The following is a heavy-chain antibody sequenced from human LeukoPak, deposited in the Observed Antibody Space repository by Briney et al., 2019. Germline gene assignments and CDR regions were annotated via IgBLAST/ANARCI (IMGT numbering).Heavy chain of an antibody. Sequence: ASVKVSCKASGYTFTSYDINWVRQATGQGLEWMGWMNPNSGNTGYAQKFQGRVTMTRNTSISTAYMELSSLRSEDTAVYYCARGSRMVRGVIIRGSYYFDYWGQGTLVTVSS. D-gene: IGHD3-10*01. CDR1: GYTFTSYD. CDR3: ARGSRMVRGVIIRGSYYFDY. V-gene: IGHV1-8*01. CDR2: MNPNSGNT. J-gene: IGHJ4*02.